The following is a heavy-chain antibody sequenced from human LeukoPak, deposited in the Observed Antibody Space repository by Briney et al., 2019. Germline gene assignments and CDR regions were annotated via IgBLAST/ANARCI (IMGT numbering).Heavy chain of an antibody. D-gene: IGHD3-10*01. V-gene: IGHV4-39*01. CDR1: GDSMSSSHYC. Sequence: SETLSLTCTVSGDSMSSSHYCWGWIRQPPGKGLEWIGSIYYTGSAYYNPSLKSRVTISVDTSKNQFSLKLSSVTAADTALYYCASHHYYGAGSYYNRWFDPWGQGTLVTVSS. J-gene: IGHJ5*02. CDR2: IYYTGSA. CDR3: ASHHYYGAGSYYNRWFDP.